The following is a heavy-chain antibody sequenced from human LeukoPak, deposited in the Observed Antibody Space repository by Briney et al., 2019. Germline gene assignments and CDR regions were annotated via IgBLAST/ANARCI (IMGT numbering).Heavy chain of an antibody. Sequence: RSSETLSLTCTVSGGSLSPYYWSWIRQPPGKGLEWIGEINHSGSTNYNPSLKSRVTISVDTSKNQFSLKLSSVTAADTAVYYCARRTVRGVIRYWGQGTLVSVSS. CDR2: INHSGST. V-gene: IGHV4-34*01. J-gene: IGHJ4*02. D-gene: IGHD3-10*01. CDR3: ARRTVRGVIRY. CDR1: GGSLSPYY.